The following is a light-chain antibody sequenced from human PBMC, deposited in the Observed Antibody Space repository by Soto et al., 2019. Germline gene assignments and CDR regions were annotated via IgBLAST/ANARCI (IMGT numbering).Light chain of an antibody. CDR2: GAS. CDR1: QSVSSSY. V-gene: IGKV3-20*01. CDR3: EQYGSSPRT. J-gene: IGKJ1*01. Sequence: EIVLTQSPGTLSLSPGERAPLSCRASQSVSSSYLGWYQQKPGQAPRLLIYGASSRATGIPDRFSGSGSGTDFTLTISSLEPEDFAVYYCEQYGSSPRTFGQGTKVDIK.